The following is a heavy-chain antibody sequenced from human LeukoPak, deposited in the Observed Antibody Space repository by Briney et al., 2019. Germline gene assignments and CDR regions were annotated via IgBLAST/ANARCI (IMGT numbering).Heavy chain of an antibody. D-gene: IGHD2-21*02. CDR3: ARDVVVTANYYYYMDV. J-gene: IGHJ6*03. V-gene: IGHV1-69*06. CDR2: IIPIFGTA. CDR1: GGTFSSYA. Sequence: GASVKVSCKASGGTFSSYAISWVRQAPGQGLEWMGGIIPIFGTANYAQKFQGRVTITADKSTSTAYMELSSLRSEDTAVYYCARDVVVTANYYYYMDVWGKGTTVTVSS.